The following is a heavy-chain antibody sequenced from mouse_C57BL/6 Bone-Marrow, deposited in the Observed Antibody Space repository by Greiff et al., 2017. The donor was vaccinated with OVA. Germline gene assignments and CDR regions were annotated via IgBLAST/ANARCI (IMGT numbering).Heavy chain of an antibody. CDR1: GFTFSSYA. Sequence: EVHLVESGGGLVKPGGSLKLSCAASGFTFSSYAMSWVRQTPEKRLEWVATISDGGSYTYYPDNVKGRFTISRDNAKNNLYLQMSHLKSEDTAMYYCAILLRDYWGQGTTLTVSS. CDR2: ISDGGSYT. V-gene: IGHV5-4*01. CDR3: AILLRDY. J-gene: IGHJ2*01. D-gene: IGHD1-1*01.